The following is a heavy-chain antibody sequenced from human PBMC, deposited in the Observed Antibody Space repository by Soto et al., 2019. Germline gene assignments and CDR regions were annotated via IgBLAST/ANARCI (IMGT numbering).Heavy chain of an antibody. J-gene: IGHJ5*02. CDR3: ARASTRGGYIVVVTAPDGWFDP. Sequence: QVQLVQSGAEVKKPGSSVKVSCKASGGTFSSYAISWVRQAPGQGLEWMGGIIPIFGTANYAQKFQGRVTITADESTSTAYMELSSLRSEDTAVYYCARASTRGGYIVVVTAPDGWFDPWGQGPLVTVSS. CDR1: GGTFSSYA. V-gene: IGHV1-69*12. CDR2: IIPIFGTA. D-gene: IGHD2-21*02.